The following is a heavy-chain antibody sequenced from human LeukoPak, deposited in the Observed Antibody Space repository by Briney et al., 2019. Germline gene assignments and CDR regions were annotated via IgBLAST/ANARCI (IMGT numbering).Heavy chain of an antibody. CDR2: ISYDGSNK. Sequence: GGSLRLSCAASGFTFSSYGMHWVRQAPGKGLEWVAVISYDGSNKYYADSVKGRFTISRDNSKNTLYLQMNSLRAEDTAVYYCARGDLDGTLDYWGQGTLVTVSS. D-gene: IGHD5-24*01. CDR3: ARGDLDGTLDY. V-gene: IGHV3-30*03. J-gene: IGHJ4*02. CDR1: GFTFSSYG.